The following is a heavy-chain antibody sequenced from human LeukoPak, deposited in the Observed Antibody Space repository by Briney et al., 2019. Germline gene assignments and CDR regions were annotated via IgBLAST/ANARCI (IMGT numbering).Heavy chain of an antibody. D-gene: IGHD1-7*01. CDR3: ARESGYWNYDS. CDR1: GGSISSYY. V-gene: IGHV4-59*01. J-gene: IGHJ5*01. CDR2: IYYSGVT. Sequence: SETLSLTCTVSGGSISSYYWSWIRQPPGKGLEWIGYIYYSGVTNYNPSLKSRVTISVDTSKNQFSLKLSSVTAADTAVYYCARESGYWNYDSWGQGTLVTVSS.